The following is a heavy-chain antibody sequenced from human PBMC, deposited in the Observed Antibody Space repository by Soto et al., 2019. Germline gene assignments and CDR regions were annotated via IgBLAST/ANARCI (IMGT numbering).Heavy chain of an antibody. CDR3: ARWSYLDY. V-gene: IGHV3-23*01. CDR2: ISGSDGKT. J-gene: IGHJ4*02. CDR1: GFSFGSYA. D-gene: IGHD3-3*01. Sequence: GGSLRLSCTASGFSFGSYALSWVRQAPGKGLEWASTISGSDGKTFYADSVKGRFSISRDTSQSTLYLQMNSLRADDTAIYYCARWSYLDYWGQGTRVTVSS.